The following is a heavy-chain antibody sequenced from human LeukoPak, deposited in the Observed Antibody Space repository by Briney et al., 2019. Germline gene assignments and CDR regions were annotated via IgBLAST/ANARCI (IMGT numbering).Heavy chain of an antibody. D-gene: IGHD3-10*01. J-gene: IGHJ4*02. CDR3: ATDFGTIRGG. Sequence: EWIGGFDPEDGETIYAQKFQGRVTMTEDTSTDTAYMELSSLRSEDTAVYYCATDFGTIRGGWGQGTLVTVSS. V-gene: IGHV1-24*01. CDR2: FDPEDGET.